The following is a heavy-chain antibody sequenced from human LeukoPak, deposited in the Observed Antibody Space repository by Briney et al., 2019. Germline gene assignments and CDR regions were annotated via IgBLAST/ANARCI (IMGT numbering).Heavy chain of an antibody. CDR3: AKDGYYYGSGSYQIGGKYYFDY. Sequence: PGGSLRLSCAASGFTFSNSALSWVRQAPGKGLEWVSDISGSGGSTYYADSAKGRFTISRVNSKNTLYLQMNSLRAEDTAVYYCAKDGYYYGSGSYQIGGKYYFDYWGQGTLVTVSS. J-gene: IGHJ4*02. V-gene: IGHV3-23*01. CDR1: GFTFSNSA. CDR2: ISGSGGST. D-gene: IGHD3-10*01.